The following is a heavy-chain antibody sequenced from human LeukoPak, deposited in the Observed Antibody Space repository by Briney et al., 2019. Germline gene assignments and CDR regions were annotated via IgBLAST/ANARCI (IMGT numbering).Heavy chain of an antibody. V-gene: IGHV3-33*01. D-gene: IGHD6-13*01. CDR2: IWYDGSNK. Sequence: RGSLRLSCAASGFTFSSYGMHWVRQAPGKGLEWVAVIWYDGSNKYYADSVKGRFTISRDNSKNTLYLQMNSLRAEDTAVYYCARDGSSSWAYYYGMDVWGQGTTVTVSS. CDR1: GFTFSSYG. CDR3: ARDGSSSWAYYYGMDV. J-gene: IGHJ6*02.